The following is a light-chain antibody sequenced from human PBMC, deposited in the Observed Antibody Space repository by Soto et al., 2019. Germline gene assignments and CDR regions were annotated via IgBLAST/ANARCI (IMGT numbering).Light chain of an antibody. CDR1: QTVNNNY. CDR2: GAS. Sequence: EIVLTQSPGTLSLSPGERATLSCRASQTVNNNYLTWYHQTPGQAPRLLIYGASSRATGIPDKFSASGSGTDFTLTISRLEPEDFAVYYCQQYGTSPLTFGPGTKVDIK. CDR3: QQYGTSPLT. V-gene: IGKV3-20*01. J-gene: IGKJ3*01.